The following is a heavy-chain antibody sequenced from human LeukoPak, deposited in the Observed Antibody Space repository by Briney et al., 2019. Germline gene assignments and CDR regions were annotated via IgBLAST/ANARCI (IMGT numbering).Heavy chain of an antibody. V-gene: IGHV3-11*06. CDR3: ARGDEAFDL. Sequence: GGSLRLSCAASGFTFSDYYMTWIRQAPGKGLEWVSYIGSSISHTNYADSVKGRFTISRDNAKKSLYLQLNSLRAEDTAIYYCARGDEAFDLWGQGTMVTVSS. CDR2: IGSSISHT. CDR1: GFTFSDYY. J-gene: IGHJ3*01.